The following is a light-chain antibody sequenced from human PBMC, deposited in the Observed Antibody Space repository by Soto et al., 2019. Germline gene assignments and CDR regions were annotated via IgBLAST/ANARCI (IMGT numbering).Light chain of an antibody. Sequence: QSALTQPPSASGTPLERVTISCSGSSSNIGSNYVYWYQQLPGTAPKLLIYRNNQRPSGVPDRFSGSKSGTSASLAISGLRSEDGADYYCAAWDDSLSGYVFGTGTKVTVL. CDR3: AAWDDSLSGYV. J-gene: IGLJ1*01. V-gene: IGLV1-47*01. CDR2: RNN. CDR1: SSNIGSNY.